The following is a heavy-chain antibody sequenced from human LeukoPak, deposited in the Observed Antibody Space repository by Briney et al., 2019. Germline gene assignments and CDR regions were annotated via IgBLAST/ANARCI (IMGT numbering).Heavy chain of an antibody. D-gene: IGHD3-22*01. Sequence: PSETLSLTCTVSGGSISSGSYYWSWIRQPAEKGLEWIGRIYTSGGTNYNPSLKSRVTISVDTSNNQFSLRLTSVTAADTAVYYCARDYYDTSVYFDDWGQGILVTVSS. V-gene: IGHV4-61*02. CDR3: ARDYYDTSVYFDD. J-gene: IGHJ4*02. CDR1: GGSISSGSYY. CDR2: IYTSGGT.